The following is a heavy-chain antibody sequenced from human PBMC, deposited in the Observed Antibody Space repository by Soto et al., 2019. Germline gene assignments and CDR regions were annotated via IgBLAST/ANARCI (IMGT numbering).Heavy chain of an antibody. CDR3: AKDRDIVVVPAATPTDWFDP. D-gene: IGHD2-2*02. CDR1: GFTFSSYA. CDR2: ISGSGGST. V-gene: IGHV3-23*01. Sequence: EVQLLESGGGLVQPGGSLRLSCAASGFTFSSYAMSWVRQAPGKGLEWVSAISGSGGSTYYADSVKGRFTISRDNSKNTLYLQMNSLRAEDTAVYYCAKDRDIVVVPAATPTDWFDPWGQGTLVTVSS. J-gene: IGHJ5*02.